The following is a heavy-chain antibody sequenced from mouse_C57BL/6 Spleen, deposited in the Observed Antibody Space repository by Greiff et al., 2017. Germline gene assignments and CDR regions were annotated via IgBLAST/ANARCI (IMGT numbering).Heavy chain of an antibody. J-gene: IGHJ4*01. CDR3: ARQLRGAMDY. CDR1: GYTFTSYW. Sequence: VQLQQPGAELVRPGTSVKLSCKASGYTFTSYWMHWVKQRPGQGLEWIGVIDPSDSYTNYNQKFKGKATLTVDTSSSTAYMQLSSLTSEDSAVYYCARQLRGAMDYWGQGTSVTVSS. D-gene: IGHD3-1*01. V-gene: IGHV1-59*01. CDR2: IDPSDSYT.